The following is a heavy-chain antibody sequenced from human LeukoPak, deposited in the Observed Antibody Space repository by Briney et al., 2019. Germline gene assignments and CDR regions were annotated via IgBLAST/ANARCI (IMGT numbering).Heavy chain of an antibody. CDR1: GFTFSSYG. V-gene: IGHV3-30*02. CDR2: IRYDGSNK. D-gene: IGHD6-19*01. CDR3: AKDGAVAGNWYFDL. Sequence: GGSLRLSCAASGFTFSSYGVHWVRQAPGKGLEWVAFIRYDGSNKYYADSVKGRFTISRDNSKNTLYLQMNSLRAEDTAVYYCAKDGAVAGNWYFDLWGRGTLVTVSS. J-gene: IGHJ2*01.